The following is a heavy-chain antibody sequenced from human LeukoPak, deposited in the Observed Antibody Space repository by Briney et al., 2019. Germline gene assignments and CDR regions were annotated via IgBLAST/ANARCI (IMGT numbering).Heavy chain of an antibody. J-gene: IGHJ4*02. Sequence: KTSETLSLTCTVSDGSVSSGSYYWSWIRQPPGKGLEWIGYISYSGSTNYNPSLKSRVTMSTDTSKNQFSLKLSSVTAADKAVYYCATGVRYSSGWPYFDYWGQGTLVTVSS. CDR2: ISYSGST. CDR1: DGSVSSGSYY. V-gene: IGHV4-61*01. D-gene: IGHD6-19*01. CDR3: ATGVRYSSGWPYFDY.